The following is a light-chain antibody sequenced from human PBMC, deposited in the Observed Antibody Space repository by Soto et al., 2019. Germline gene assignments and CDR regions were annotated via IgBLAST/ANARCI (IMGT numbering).Light chain of an antibody. V-gene: IGKV1-39*01. CDR2: AAS. J-gene: IGKJ4*01. Sequence: DIQMTQSPSSLSASVGDRVTITCRASQSISSYLNWYQQKPGKAPKLLIYAASSLQSGVPSRFSGSGSGTDVTLTISSLQPEEFATYYCQQSYSTPPTFGGGTKVEIK. CDR3: QQSYSTPPT. CDR1: QSISSY.